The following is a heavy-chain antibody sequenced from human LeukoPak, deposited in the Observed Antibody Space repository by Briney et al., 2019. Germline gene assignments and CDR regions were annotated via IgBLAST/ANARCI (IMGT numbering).Heavy chain of an antibody. J-gene: IGHJ4*02. V-gene: IGHV3-11*01. D-gene: IGHD6-6*01. CDR2: ISSSGSTI. CDR3: ARDMAVGWEAALRLPPDY. CDR1: EFTFSDYY. Sequence: GGSLRLSCAASEFTFSDYYMSWIRQAPGKGLEWVSYISSSGSTIYYADSVKGRFTISRDNAKNSLYLQMNSLRAEDTAVYYCARDMAVGWEAALRLPPDYWGQGTLVTVSS.